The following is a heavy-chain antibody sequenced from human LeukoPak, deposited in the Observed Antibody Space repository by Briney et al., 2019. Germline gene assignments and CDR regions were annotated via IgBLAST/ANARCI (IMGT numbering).Heavy chain of an antibody. CDR1: GAAISDYF. V-gene: IGHV4-4*07. CDR2: ISTTGST. D-gene: IGHD1-7*01. Sequence: SQTLSLTCTVSGAAISDYFWSWIRQPAGKDLEWIGRISTTGSTYFNPSLQSRVRMSVDSSKTHFSLRLSSVTAADTAVYYCARSPSTIGWNWGYYFDFWGQGHLVTVSS. J-gene: IGHJ4*02. CDR3: ARSPSTIGWNWGYYFDF.